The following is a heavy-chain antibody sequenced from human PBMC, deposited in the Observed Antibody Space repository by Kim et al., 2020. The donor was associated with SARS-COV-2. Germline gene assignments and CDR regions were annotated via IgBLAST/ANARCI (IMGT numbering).Heavy chain of an antibody. CDR2: IGANGDYT. D-gene: IGHD3-22*01. V-gene: IGHV3-23*01. Sequence: GGSLRLSCAASGFTFMTYGMTWVRQAPGKGLEWVSTIGANGDYTYYTDSVKGRFTISRDNSKNTLYLQMYSLTAEDTALYFCAKLVHTMTTRSGAFNVWSQGTMVTVSS. J-gene: IGHJ3*01. CDR3: AKLVHTMTTRSGAFNV. CDR1: GFTFMTYG.